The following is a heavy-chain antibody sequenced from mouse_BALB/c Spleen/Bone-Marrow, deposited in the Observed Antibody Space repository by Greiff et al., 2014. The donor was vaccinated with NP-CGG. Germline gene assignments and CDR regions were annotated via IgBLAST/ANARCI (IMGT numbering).Heavy chain of an antibody. J-gene: IGHJ2*01. CDR2: ISTYYGDA. D-gene: IGHD1-1*01. Sequence: QVQLQQPGAELVRPGVSVKISCKGSGYTFTDYAMHWVKQSHAKSLEWIGVISTYYGDASYNQKFKGKATMTVDKSSSTAYMELARLTSEDSAIYYCARKHLSNYFDHWGQGTTLTVSS. V-gene: IGHV1S137*01. CDR1: GYTFTDYA. CDR3: ARKHLSNYFDH.